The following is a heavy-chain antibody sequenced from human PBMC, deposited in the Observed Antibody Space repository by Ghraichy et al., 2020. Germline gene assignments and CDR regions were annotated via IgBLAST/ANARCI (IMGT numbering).Heavy chain of an antibody. CDR3: VREGLWFGGYNWFDP. V-gene: IGHV3-30-3*01. Sequence: GSLRLSCAASEFIFSSYTMHWVRQAPGKGLEWVAGISYDGSNKYYADSVKGRFTISRDNSKNTLFLQMNSLRAEDTAVYYCVREGLWFGGYNWFDPWGQGTLVTVSS. CDR2: ISYDGSNK. CDR1: EFIFSSYT. D-gene: IGHD3-10*01. J-gene: IGHJ5*02.